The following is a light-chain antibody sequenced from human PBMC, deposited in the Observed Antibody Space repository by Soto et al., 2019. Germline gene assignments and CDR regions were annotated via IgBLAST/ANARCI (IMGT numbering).Light chain of an antibody. CDR3: QQSYSTPQLT. Sequence: DIQMTQSPSSLSASLGDRVTITCRASQSISSYLNWYQQKPGKAPNLLIYAASILQSGVPSRFSGSGSGTDFTLTISSLQPEDFATYYCQQSYSTPQLTFGGGTKVEI. CDR1: QSISSY. CDR2: AAS. V-gene: IGKV1-39*01. J-gene: IGKJ4*01.